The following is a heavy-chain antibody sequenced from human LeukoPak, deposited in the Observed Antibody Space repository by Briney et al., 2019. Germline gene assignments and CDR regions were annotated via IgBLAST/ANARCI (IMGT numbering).Heavy chain of an antibody. V-gene: IGHV1-46*01. J-gene: IGHJ4*02. D-gene: IGHD3-10*01. Sequence: GASVKVSCKASGYTSTIYYIHWVRQAPGQGLEWMGMINPSGSSTSYAQKFQDRVTMTKDMSTSTVYMEVSRLRSEDTAVYYCARFGSDSYYKGNFDYWGQGTLVTVSS. CDR2: INPSGSST. CDR3: ARFGSDSYYKGNFDY. CDR1: GYTSTIYY.